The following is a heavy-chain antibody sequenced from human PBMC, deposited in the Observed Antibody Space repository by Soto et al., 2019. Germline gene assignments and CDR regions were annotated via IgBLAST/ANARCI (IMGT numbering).Heavy chain of an antibody. CDR3: ATRAITGTTPYYYGIDV. CDR2: VDPEDGET. V-gene: IGHV1-24*01. D-gene: IGHD1-20*01. J-gene: IGHJ6*02. Sequence: ASVKVSCKVSGYTLTELSMHWVRQAPGTGLEWMGGVDPEDGETIYAQKFQCRVTMTGDTSTDTAYMELSSLRTEDTDVYHCATRAITGTTPYYYGIDVWGQGTTGAVSS. CDR1: GYTLTELS.